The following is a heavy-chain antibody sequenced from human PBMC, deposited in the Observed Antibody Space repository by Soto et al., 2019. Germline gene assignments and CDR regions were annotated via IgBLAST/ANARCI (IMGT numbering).Heavy chain of an antibody. V-gene: IGHV4-38-2*01. CDR1: GYSISSGYY. D-gene: IGHD4-17*01. CDR3: ARGAATVTPGWFDP. Sequence: SETLSLTCAVSGYSISSGYYWGWIRQPPGRGLEWIASIYHSGSTYYNPSLKSRVTISVDTSKNQFSLKLSSVTAAGTAVYYCARGAATVTPGWFDPWGQGTLVTVSS. J-gene: IGHJ5*02. CDR2: IYHSGST.